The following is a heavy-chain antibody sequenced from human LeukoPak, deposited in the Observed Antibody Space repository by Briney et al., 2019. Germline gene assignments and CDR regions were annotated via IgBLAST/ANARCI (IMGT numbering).Heavy chain of an antibody. CDR1: GYTFTVYY. J-gene: IGHJ4*02. V-gene: IGHV1-2*02. Sequence: ASVKVSCKASGYTFTVYYIHWMRQAPGQGLEWMGWINPNSGGTNYAQKFQGRVTMTRDTSISTAYMELSRLRSDDTAVYYCARPERGHYFDYWGQGTLVTVSS. CDR3: ARPERGHYFDY. CDR2: INPNSGGT.